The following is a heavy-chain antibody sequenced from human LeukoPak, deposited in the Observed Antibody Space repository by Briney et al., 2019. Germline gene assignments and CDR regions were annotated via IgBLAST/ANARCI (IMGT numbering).Heavy chain of an antibody. D-gene: IGHD2-2*01. V-gene: IGHV4-34*01. J-gene: IGHJ5*02. Sequence: SETLSLTCAVYGGSFSGYYWSWIRQPPGKGLEWIGEINHSGSTNYNPSLKSQVTISVDTSKNQFSLKLSSVTAADTAVYYCARASKWVPAAHNWFDPWGQGTLVTVSS. CDR1: GGSFSGYY. CDR2: INHSGST. CDR3: ARASKWVPAAHNWFDP.